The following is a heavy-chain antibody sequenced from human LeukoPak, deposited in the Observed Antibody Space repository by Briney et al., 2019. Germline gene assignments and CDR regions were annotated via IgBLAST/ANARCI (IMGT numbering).Heavy chain of an antibody. D-gene: IGHD1-14*01. CDR3: AIREPIGY. CDR2: ISGGGDST. CDR1: EFTFSNYA. V-gene: IGHV3-23*01. J-gene: IGHJ4*02. Sequence: GGSLRLSCTASEFTFSNYAVSWVRQAPGKGLEWVSAISGGGDSTYYADSVKGRFTISRDRSKNTLYLQMNNLRAEDTAVYYCAIREPIGYWGQGTLVTVSS.